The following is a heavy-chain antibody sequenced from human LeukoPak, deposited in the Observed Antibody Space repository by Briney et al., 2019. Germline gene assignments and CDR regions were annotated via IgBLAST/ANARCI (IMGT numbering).Heavy chain of an antibody. Sequence: GGSLRLSCAASGFTFSSYGMHWVRQAPGKGLEWVAFIRYDGSNKYYADSVKGRFTISRDNSKNTLYLQMNSLRAEVTAVYYCAKDLEGAAASFDYWGQGTLVTVSS. CDR2: IRYDGSNK. J-gene: IGHJ4*02. CDR1: GFTFSSYG. V-gene: IGHV3-30*02. D-gene: IGHD6-13*01. CDR3: AKDLEGAAASFDY.